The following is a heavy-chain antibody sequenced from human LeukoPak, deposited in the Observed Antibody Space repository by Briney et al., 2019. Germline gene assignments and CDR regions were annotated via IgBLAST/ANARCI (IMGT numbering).Heavy chain of an antibody. Sequence: SETLSLTCTVSGGSISSYYWSWVRQPAGTALEWVGRIYTSGTITYNPSLKSRVTMSVDTSKNQFSLKLSSVTAADTAVYYCARDSGTTGEVKFDPWGQGTLVTVSS. V-gene: IGHV4-4*07. CDR3: ARDSGTTGEVKFDP. J-gene: IGHJ5*02. CDR1: GGSISSYY. D-gene: IGHD3-10*01. CDR2: IYTSGTI.